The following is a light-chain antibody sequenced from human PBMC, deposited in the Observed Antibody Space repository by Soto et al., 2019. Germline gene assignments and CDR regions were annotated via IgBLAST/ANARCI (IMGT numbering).Light chain of an antibody. Sequence: QSVLTQPPSVSGSPGQRVTISCTGSSSSIGAGYDVHWYQQLPGTAPKLLIYGNNNRPSGVPDRFSGSKSGTSASLAITGLQSEDEADYYCHAYDSSLDAFVFGTGTKVTV. CDR1: SSSIGAGYD. V-gene: IGLV1-40*01. J-gene: IGLJ1*01. CDR2: GNN. CDR3: HAYDSSLDAFV.